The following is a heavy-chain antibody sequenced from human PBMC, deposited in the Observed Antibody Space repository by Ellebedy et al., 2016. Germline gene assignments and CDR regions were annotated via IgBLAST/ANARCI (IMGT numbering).Heavy chain of an antibody. V-gene: IGHV3-74*01. Sequence: GESLKISCAASGFTFSGYWMHWVRQAPGKGLVWVSRINTDGSSTAYADSVKGRFTISRDNAKNTLYLQMNSLRAEDTAVYYCAKTLGIAARPALFDTWGQGTLVTVSS. CDR3: AKTLGIAARPALFDT. CDR1: GFTFSGYW. J-gene: IGHJ4*02. CDR2: INTDGSST. D-gene: IGHD6-6*01.